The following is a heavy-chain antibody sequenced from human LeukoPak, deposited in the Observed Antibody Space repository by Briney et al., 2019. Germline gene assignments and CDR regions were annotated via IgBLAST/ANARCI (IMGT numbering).Heavy chain of an antibody. CDR2: IKSDESEI. Sequence: QPGGSLRLSCAASGFTFNSHWMHWVRQVPGKGLVWVSRIKSDESEINYADFVRGRFTISRDNAKNTLYLQVNSLRAEDTAVYSCARGHVPGSDRHWDYWGQGTLVTVSA. CDR3: ARGHVPGSDRHWDY. CDR1: GFTFNSHW. D-gene: IGHD3-10*01. J-gene: IGHJ4*02. V-gene: IGHV3-74*01.